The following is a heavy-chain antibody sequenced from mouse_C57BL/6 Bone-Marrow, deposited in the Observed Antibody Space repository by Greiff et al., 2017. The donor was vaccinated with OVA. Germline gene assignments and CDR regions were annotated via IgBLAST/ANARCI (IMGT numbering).Heavy chain of an antibody. J-gene: IGHJ3*01. CDR2: IDPSDSYT. V-gene: IGHV1-50*01. D-gene: IGHD2-4*01. CDR3: ARDYVCAY. CDR1: GYTFTSYW. Sequence: QVQLQQPGAELVKPGASVKLSCKASGYTFTSYWMQWVKQRPGQGLEWIGEIDPSDSYTNYNQKFKGKATLTVDTSSSTAYMQLSSLTSEDSAVYYCARDYVCAYWGQGTLVTVSA.